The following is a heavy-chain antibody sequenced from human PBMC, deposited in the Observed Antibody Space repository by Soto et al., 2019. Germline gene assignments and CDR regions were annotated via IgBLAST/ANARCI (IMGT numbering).Heavy chain of an antibody. CDR1: GFTVSNNY. Sequence: EVQLVESGGGLVQPGGSLRLSCAVSGFTVSNNYMRWVRQAPGKGLEWVSVIYSGGSTYYADSVKGRFTISRDNSKNTLCLQMYSLRAEDTAVYYCARADMVRGVSYWGQGTLVTVSS. D-gene: IGHD3-10*01. J-gene: IGHJ4*02. CDR2: IYSGGST. V-gene: IGHV3-66*01. CDR3: ARADMVRGVSY.